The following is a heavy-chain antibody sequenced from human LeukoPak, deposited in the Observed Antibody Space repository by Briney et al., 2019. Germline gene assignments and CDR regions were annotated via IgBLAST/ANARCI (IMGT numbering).Heavy chain of an antibody. CDR3: ATGPPNVVVVAATPFDY. CDR2: FDPEDGET. CDR1: GYTLTELS. D-gene: IGHD2-15*01. Sequence: GASVKVSCKVSGYTLTELSMHWVRQAPGKGLEWMGGFDPEDGETIYAQKFQGRVTMTEDTSTDTAYMELSSLRSEDTAVYYCATGPPNVVVVAATPFDYWGQGTLVTVSS. V-gene: IGHV1-24*01. J-gene: IGHJ4*02.